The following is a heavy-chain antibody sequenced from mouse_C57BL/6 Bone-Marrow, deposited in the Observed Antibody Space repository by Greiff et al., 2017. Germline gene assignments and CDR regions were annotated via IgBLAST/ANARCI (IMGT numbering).Heavy chain of an antibody. V-gene: IGHV1-81*01. CDR3: AGYGSYRAWFAY. D-gene: IGHD2-1*01. J-gene: IGHJ3*01. Sequence: VQLQQSGAELVKPGASVKLSCKASGYTFTEYSIHWVKQRSGQGLEWIGEIYPRSGNTYYNEKFKGKATLTADKSSSTAYMELRSLTSEDSAVYFCAGYGSYRAWFAYWGQGTLVTVSA. CDR2: IYPRSGNT. CDR1: GYTFTEYS.